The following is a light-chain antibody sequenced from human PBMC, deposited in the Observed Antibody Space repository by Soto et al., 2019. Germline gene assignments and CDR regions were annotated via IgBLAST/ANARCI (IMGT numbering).Light chain of an antibody. V-gene: IGKV3-20*01. CDR3: QQYTGPPTT. Sequence: VLTQSPDTLSLSPGERATLSCRASQSVGSSSLGWYQQKPGQAPRLLIYGASTRAAGIPDRFSGSGSGTDFTLTITRLEPEDSAVYFCQQYTGPPTTFGQGTRLEIK. CDR2: GAS. J-gene: IGKJ5*01. CDR1: QSVGSSS.